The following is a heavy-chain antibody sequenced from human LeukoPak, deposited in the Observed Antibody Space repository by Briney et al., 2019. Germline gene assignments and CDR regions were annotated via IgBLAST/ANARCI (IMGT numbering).Heavy chain of an antibody. Sequence: ASVKVSCKASGGTFSSYAISWVRQAPGQGLEWMRWISAYNGNTNYAQKLQGRVTMTSDTSARTVYMELSSLRSEDTAVYYCARIRDGYNDAYDIWGQGTVVTVPS. CDR3: ARIRDGYNDAYDI. J-gene: IGHJ3*02. CDR1: GGTFSSYA. V-gene: IGHV1-18*01. CDR2: ISAYNGNT. D-gene: IGHD5-24*01.